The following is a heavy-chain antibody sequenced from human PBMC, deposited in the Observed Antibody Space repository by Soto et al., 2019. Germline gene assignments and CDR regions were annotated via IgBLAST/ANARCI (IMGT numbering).Heavy chain of an antibody. D-gene: IGHD2-2*01. CDR1: GFTFSSYA. CDR2: ISGSGGST. Sequence: GGSLRLSCAASGFTFSSYAMSWVRQAPGKGLEWVSAISGSGGSTYYADSVRGRFTISRDNSKNTLYLQMNSLRAEDTAVYYCAKDRQGYCSSTSCWFDYWGQGTLVTVSS. V-gene: IGHV3-23*01. J-gene: IGHJ4*02. CDR3: AKDRQGYCSSTSCWFDY.